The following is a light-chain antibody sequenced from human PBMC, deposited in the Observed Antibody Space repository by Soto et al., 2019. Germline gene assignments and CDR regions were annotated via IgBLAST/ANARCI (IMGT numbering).Light chain of an antibody. CDR3: SSYTSTSAYVV. V-gene: IGLV2-14*03. CDR2: EVT. J-gene: IGLJ2*01. Sequence: QSALTQPASVSGSPGQSITISCTGTSDDVGGYNYVSWYQRHSGKAPKLIIYEVTNRPSGVSNRFSGSKSGNTASLTISGLQADDEADYHCSSYTSTSAYVVFGGGTKLTVL. CDR1: SDDVGGYNY.